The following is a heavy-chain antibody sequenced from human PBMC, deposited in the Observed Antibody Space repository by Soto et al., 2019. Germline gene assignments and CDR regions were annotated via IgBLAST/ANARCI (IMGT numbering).Heavy chain of an antibody. CDR1: GFTFDDYA. D-gene: IGHD3-9*01. CDR2: ISWNSGSI. CDR3: AKALPRYFDWSAPSGAFDI. V-gene: IGHV3-9*01. Sequence: GGSLRLSCAASGFTFDDYAMHWVRQAPGKGLEWVSGISWNSGSIGYADSVKGRFTISRDNAKNSLYLQMNSLRAEDTALYYCAKALPRYFDWSAPSGAFDIWGQGTMVTVSS. J-gene: IGHJ3*02.